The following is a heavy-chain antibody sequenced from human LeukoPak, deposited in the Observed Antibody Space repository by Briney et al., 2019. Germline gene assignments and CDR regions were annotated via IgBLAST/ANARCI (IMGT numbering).Heavy chain of an antibody. J-gene: IGHJ4*02. D-gene: IGHD4-17*01. CDR2: INSDGSST. Sequence: PGGSLRLCCAASGFTFSSYWMHWVRQGPGKGLVRVSRINSDGSSTSDADSVKGRFTISRDNAKNTLYLQMNSLRAEDTAVYYCTGSFRYGDYRYWGQGTLVTVSS. CDR3: TGSFRYGDYRY. CDR1: GFTFSSYW. V-gene: IGHV3-74*01.